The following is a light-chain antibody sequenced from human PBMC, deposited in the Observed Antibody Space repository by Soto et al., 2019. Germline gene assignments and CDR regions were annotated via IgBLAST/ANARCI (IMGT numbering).Light chain of an antibody. CDR3: SSFTSINTWV. CDR1: SSDVGGYNY. CDR2: EVS. Sequence: QSALTQPASVSGSTGRSITISCTGASSDVGGYNYVSWYQQHPGKAPKLMIYEVSNRPSGVSNRFSGSKSGNTASLTISGLQAEDVADYYCSSFTSINTWVFGGGTKLTV. J-gene: IGLJ3*02. V-gene: IGLV2-14*01.